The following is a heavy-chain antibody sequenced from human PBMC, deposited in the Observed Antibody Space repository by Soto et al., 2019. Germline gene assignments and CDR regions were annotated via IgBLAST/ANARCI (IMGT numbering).Heavy chain of an antibody. CDR2: ISSTAIYI. V-gene: IGHV3-21*01. Sequence: GGSLRLSCAASGITFGSYSMNWVRQAPGKGLQWVSSISSTAIYIYYADSVKGRFTISRDNAKNSLYLEMNSLRAEDAAVYYCAPSGDGLGDFDYWGQGTLVTVSS. D-gene: IGHD4-17*01. CDR3: APSGDGLGDFDY. CDR1: GITFGSYS. J-gene: IGHJ4*02.